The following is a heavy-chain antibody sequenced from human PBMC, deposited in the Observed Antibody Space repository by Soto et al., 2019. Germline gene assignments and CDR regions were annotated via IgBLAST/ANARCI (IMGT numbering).Heavy chain of an antibody. CDR2: IYYSGST. D-gene: IGHD6-13*01. V-gene: IGHV4-61*01. CDR1: GGSVSSGSYY. CDR3: ARFLSGLAAAGTPNYYGMDV. J-gene: IGHJ6*02. Sequence: LSLTCTVSGGSVSSGSYYWSWIRQPPGKGLEWIGYIYYSGSTNYNPPLKSRVTISVDTSKNQFSLKLSSVTAADTAVYYCARFLSGLAAAGTPNYYGMDVWGQGTTVTVSS.